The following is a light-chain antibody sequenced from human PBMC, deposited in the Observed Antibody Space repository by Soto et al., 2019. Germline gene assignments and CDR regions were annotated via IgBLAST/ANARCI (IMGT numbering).Light chain of an antibody. J-gene: IGKJ1*01. CDR3: QQYYSAPT. V-gene: IGKV4-1*01. CDR1: QNVLYSSNNKNY. Sequence: DIVMTQSPDSLAVSLGERATINCKSSQNVLYSSNNKNYLAWYQQKPGQPPKLLIYWASARESGVPGRFSGSGPGTDFTLTISSLQAEDVAVYYCQQYYSAPTFGQGTKVEIK. CDR2: WAS.